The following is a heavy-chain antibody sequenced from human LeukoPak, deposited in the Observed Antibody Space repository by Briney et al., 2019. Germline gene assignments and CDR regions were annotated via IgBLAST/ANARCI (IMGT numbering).Heavy chain of an antibody. J-gene: IGHJ4*02. Sequence: PGGSLRLSCAASGFTFSSYAMSWVRQAPGRGLEWVSGISGSGGSTYYADSVKGRFTISRDNSKNTLYLQMNSLRAEDTAVYYCAKEALNYDILTAHRAYFDYWGQGTLVTVSS. D-gene: IGHD3-9*01. CDR2: ISGSGGST. CDR3: AKEALNYDILTAHRAYFDY. V-gene: IGHV3-23*01. CDR1: GFTFSSYA.